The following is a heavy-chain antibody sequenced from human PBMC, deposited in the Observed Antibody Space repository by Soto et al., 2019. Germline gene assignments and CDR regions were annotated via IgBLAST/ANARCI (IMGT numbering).Heavy chain of an antibody. V-gene: IGHV4-59*01. CDR1: GGSISSYY. CDR2: IYYSGST. Sequence: SETLSLTCTVSGGSISSYYWSWIRQPPGKGLEWIGYIYYSGSTNYNPSLKSRVTISVDTSKNQFSLKLSSVTAADTAVYYCARDRRGYAPPYYYYYYGMDVWGQGTTVTVSS. D-gene: IGHD5-12*01. J-gene: IGHJ6*02. CDR3: ARDRRGYAPPYYYYYYGMDV.